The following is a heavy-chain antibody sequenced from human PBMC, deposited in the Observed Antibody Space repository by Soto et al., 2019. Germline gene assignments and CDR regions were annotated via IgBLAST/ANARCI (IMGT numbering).Heavy chain of an antibody. J-gene: IGHJ2*01. CDR1: GYTFTSYA. CDR2: INAGNGNT. V-gene: IGHV1-3*01. CDR3: ARGGYGDGHYWYFDL. D-gene: IGHD4-17*01. Sequence: ASVKGSCKASGYTFTSYAMHWARQAPGQRLEWMGWINAGNGNTNYSQKFQGRVTMTRDTSTSTVYMELSSLRSEDTAVYYCARGGYGDGHYWYFDLWGRGTLVTVSS.